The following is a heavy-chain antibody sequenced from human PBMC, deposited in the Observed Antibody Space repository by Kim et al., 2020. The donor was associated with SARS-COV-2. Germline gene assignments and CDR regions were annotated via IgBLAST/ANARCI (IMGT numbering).Heavy chain of an antibody. J-gene: IGHJ1*01. CDR3: ARAERAYCGGDCYSSEYFQH. V-gene: IGHV3-30*01. D-gene: IGHD2-21*02. Sequence: RFTISRDNSKNTLYLQMNSLRAEDTAVYYCARAERAYCGGDCYSSEYFQHWGQGTLVTVSS.